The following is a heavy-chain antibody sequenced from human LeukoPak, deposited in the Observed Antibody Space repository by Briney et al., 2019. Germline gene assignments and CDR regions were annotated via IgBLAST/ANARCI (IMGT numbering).Heavy chain of an antibody. D-gene: IGHD2-2*01. V-gene: IGHV6-1*01. CDR2: TYYRSTWYS. CDR1: GDSVSSNSVT. J-gene: IGHJ5*02. Sequence: QTLSLTCAISGDSVSSNSVTWNWIRQSPSRGLEWLGRTYYRSTWYSDYAVSVRGRITVNPDTSKNQFSLHLNSVTPEDTAVYYCARRLTQYDCFDPWGQGILVTVSS. CDR3: ARRLTQYDCFDP.